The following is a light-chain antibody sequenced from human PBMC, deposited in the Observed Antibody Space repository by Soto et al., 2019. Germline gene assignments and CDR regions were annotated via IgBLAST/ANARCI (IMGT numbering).Light chain of an antibody. CDR3: QQYANLPPFT. Sequence: DIQMTQSPSSLSASVGARVSITCQASQDIRTSLSWFQQKPGRAPKLLIYGASYLETGVPSRFRGSGSGRDFTFTISSLQPEDVATYYCQQYANLPPFTFGPGIKVDIK. CDR2: GAS. V-gene: IGKV1-33*01. J-gene: IGKJ3*01. CDR1: QDIRTS.